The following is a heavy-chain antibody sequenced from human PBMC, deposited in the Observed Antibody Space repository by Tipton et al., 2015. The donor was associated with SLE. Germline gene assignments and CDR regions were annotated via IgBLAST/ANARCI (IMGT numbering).Heavy chain of an antibody. CDR1: EGTFSSYI. D-gene: IGHD2-21*02. J-gene: IGHJ5*02. CDR3: ARGRGGDWINWFDP. Sequence: QLVQSGAEVKKPGSSMNVSCKASEGTFSSYIISWVRQAPGQGLEWMGWMNPDSGHTGYAQKFQDRVTMTRSTSLSTAYMELGSLRSEDTAIYYCARGRGGDWINWFDPWGQGTLVTVSS. CDR2: MNPDSGHT. V-gene: IGHV1-8*01.